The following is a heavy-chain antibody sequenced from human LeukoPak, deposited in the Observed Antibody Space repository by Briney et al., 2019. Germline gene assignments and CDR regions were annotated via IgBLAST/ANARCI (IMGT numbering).Heavy chain of an antibody. J-gene: IGHJ4*02. CDR3: ARAPIAYYFDY. Sequence: SETLSLTCTVSGGSISTYYWTWIRQPPGKGLEWLGYIYYSGNTNYNPSLKSRVTISLDTSKNQFSLRLTSVTAADTAVYYCARAPIAYYFDYWGQGTLVTVSS. D-gene: IGHD6-13*01. CDR1: GGSISTYY. CDR2: IYYSGNT. V-gene: IGHV4-59*01.